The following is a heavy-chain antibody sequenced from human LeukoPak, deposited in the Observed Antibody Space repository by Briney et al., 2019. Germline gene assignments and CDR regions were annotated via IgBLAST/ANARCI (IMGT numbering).Heavy chain of an antibody. Sequence: PAGSLRLACAASGFTFSSYWMDWVRQAPGKGLVWVSRINSDGSSTSYADSVKGRFSISRDNAKNTLYLQKNSLRAEDTAEYYCARTRRAHMDVWRTRTTVTVSS. CDR2: INSDGSST. V-gene: IGHV3-74*01. CDR1: GFTFSSYW. J-gene: IGHJ6*03. CDR3: ARTRRAHMDV.